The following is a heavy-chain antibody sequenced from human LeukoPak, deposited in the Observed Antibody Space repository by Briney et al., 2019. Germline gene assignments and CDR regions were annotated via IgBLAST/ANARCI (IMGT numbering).Heavy chain of an antibody. J-gene: IGHJ6*02. Sequence: PGRSLRLSCSGSGFTFGFHGVHWVRQAPGKGLEWVAVISYDGSNKHYADSVKGRFTISRDNSKNTVFLQMNSLRVEDTAVYWCAKDSQTSGWYGFYYAMDVWGQGTTVTVSS. D-gene: IGHD6-19*01. V-gene: IGHV3-30*18. CDR1: GFTFGFHG. CDR2: ISYDGSNK. CDR3: AKDSQTSGWYGFYYAMDV.